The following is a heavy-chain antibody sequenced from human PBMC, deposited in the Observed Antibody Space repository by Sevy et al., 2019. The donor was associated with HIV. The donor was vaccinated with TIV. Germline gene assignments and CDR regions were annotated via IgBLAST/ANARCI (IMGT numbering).Heavy chain of an antibody. D-gene: IGHD3-22*01. V-gene: IGHV3-30-3*01. J-gene: IGHJ3*02. Sequence: GGYLRLSCAASGFTFSSYAMHWVRQAPGKGLEWVAVISYDGSNKYYADSVKGRFTISRDNSKNTLYLQMNSLRAEDTAVYYCARDFGGIVVVTAHSLEGYAFDIWGQGTMVTVSS. CDR1: GFTFSSYA. CDR2: ISYDGSNK. CDR3: ARDFGGIVVVTAHSLEGYAFDI.